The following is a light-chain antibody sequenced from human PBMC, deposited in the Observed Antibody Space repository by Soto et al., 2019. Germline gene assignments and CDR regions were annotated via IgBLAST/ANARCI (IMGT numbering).Light chain of an antibody. CDR2: DAS. CDR3: QQRSNWPRT. V-gene: IGKV3-11*01. Sequence: EIVLTQSPATLSLSPGERATLSCRASQSVSSYLAWYQQKPGQAPRLLIYDASNMSTGIPARFSGSGSGTDFTLTISSREPEDFAVYYCQQRSNWPRTFGQGTKVEIK. CDR1: QSVSSY. J-gene: IGKJ1*01.